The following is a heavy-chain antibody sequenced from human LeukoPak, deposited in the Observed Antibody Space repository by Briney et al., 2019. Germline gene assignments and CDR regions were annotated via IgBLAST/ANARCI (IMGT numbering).Heavy chain of an antibody. J-gene: IGHJ4*02. CDR1: GGSISSGTYY. D-gene: IGHD3-16*02. V-gene: IGHV4-61*02. CDR3: ARGRDDDVWGSYPTCFDF. Sequence: SETLSLTCTVSGGSISSGTYYWTWIRQPAGKGLEWTGRIYNSGSTSYNPSLKSRVTISMDTSKNRFSLKLNSVTAADTAVYYCARGRDDDVWGSYPTCFDFWGQGTLVTVSS. CDR2: IYNSGST.